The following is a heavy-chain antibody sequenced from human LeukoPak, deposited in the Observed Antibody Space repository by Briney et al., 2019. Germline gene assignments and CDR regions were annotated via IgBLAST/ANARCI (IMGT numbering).Heavy chain of an antibody. CDR1: AGSISSSSW. J-gene: IGHJ4*02. D-gene: IGHD5-24*01. CDR3: ARERVVDMATMFFDY. Sequence: SETLSLTCSVSAGSISSSSWWSWVRQSPVKGLEWIGEIYLYGTTNYNPSLKRRVTVSIDTSENQFSLKLSSVTAADTAIYYCARERVVDMATMFFDYWGQGILVTVSS. V-gene: IGHV4-4*02. CDR2: IYLYGTT.